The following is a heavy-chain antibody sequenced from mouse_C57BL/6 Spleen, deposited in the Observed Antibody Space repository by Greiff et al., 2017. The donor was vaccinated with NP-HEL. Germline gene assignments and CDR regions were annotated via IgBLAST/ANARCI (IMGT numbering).Heavy chain of an antibody. D-gene: IGHD2-3*01. Sequence: VQLQQSGPELVKPGASVKISCKASGYAFSSSWMNWVKQRPGKGLEWIGRIYPGDGDTNYNGKFKGKATLTADRSSSTAYMQLSSLTSEDSAVYFCARDDGYYDDYWGKGTTLTVSS. CDR3: ARDDGYYDDY. V-gene: IGHV1-82*01. J-gene: IGHJ2*01. CDR2: IYPGDGDT. CDR1: GYAFSSSW.